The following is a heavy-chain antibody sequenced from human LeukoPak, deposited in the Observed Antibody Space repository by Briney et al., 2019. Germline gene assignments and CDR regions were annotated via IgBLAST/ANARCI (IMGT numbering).Heavy chain of an antibody. D-gene: IGHD6-13*01. CDR3: AKLSEQLVYFDY. CDR1: GFTFSSYG. Sequence: GRSLRLSCAASGFTFSSYGMHWVRQAPGKGLEWVAVIWYDGSNKYYADSVKGRFTISRDNSKNTLYLQMNSLRAEDTALYYCAKLSEQLVYFDYWGQGTLVTVSS. J-gene: IGHJ4*02. CDR2: IWYDGSNK. V-gene: IGHV3-33*06.